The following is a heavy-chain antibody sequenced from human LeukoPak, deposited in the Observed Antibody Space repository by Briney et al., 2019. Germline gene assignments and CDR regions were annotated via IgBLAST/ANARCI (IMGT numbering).Heavy chain of an antibody. V-gene: IGHV3-11*04. CDR2: ISSSGSTI. CDR3: ARDGLWVPGAILVRHYFDY. J-gene: IGHJ4*02. D-gene: IGHD2-2*02. CDR1: GFTFSDYY. Sequence: PGGSLRLSCAASGFTFSDYYMSWIRQAPGKGLEWVSYISSSGSTIYYADSVKGRFTISRDNAKNSLYLQMNSLRAEDTAVYYCARDGLWVPGAILVRHYFDYWGQGTLVTVSS.